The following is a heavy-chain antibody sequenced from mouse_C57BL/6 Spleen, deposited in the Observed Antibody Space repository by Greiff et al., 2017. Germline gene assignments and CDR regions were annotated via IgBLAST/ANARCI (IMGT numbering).Heavy chain of an antibody. CDR1: GFTFSSYA. CDR2: ISDGGSYT. Sequence: EVKLVEPGGGLVKPGGSLKLSCAASGFTFSSYAMSWVRQTPEKRLEWVATISDGGSYTYYPDNVKGRFTISRDNAKNNLYLQMSHLKSEDTAMYYCARDSYYYNFDYWGQGTTLTVSS. CDR3: ARDSYYYNFDY. J-gene: IGHJ2*01. V-gene: IGHV5-4*01. D-gene: IGHD1-1*01.